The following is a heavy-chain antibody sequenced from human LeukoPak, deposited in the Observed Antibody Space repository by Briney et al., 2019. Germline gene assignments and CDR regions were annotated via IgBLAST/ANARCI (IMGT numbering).Heavy chain of an antibody. V-gene: IGHV4-61*05. J-gene: IGHJ2*01. D-gene: IGHD3-22*01. Sequence: PSETLSLTCTVSGGSISSSSYYWGWLRQPPGKGLEWIGYIYYSGSTNYNPSLKSRVTISVDTSKNQFSLKLSSVTAADTAVYYCARGNVRWLDYWYFDLWGRGTLVTVSS. CDR3: ARGNVRWLDYWYFDL. CDR1: GGSISSSSYY. CDR2: IYYSGST.